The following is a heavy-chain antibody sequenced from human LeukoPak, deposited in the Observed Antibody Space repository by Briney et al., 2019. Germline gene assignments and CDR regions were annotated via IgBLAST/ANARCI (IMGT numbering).Heavy chain of an antibody. Sequence: GGSLRLSCAASGFTFSNYDMSWVRQAPGKGLKWVSSISDSGGSTYYADSVKGRFTISRDNSKNTLYLQMTNLRAADTAVYYCAKDLSRAVAADWFDPWDQGSLVTVSS. V-gene: IGHV3-23*01. CDR3: AKDLSRAVAADWFDP. D-gene: IGHD6-19*01. CDR1: GFTFSNYD. J-gene: IGHJ5*02. CDR2: ISDSGGST.